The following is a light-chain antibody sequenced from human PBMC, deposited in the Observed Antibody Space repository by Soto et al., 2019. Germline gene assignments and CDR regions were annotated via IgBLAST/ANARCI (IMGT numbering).Light chain of an antibody. CDR2: DVS. Sequence: QSALTQPASVSGSPGQSITISCTGTSSDVGRYNYVSWYQQHPGKAPKLMIYDVSNRPSGVSNRFSGSKSGNTASLTISGLQAEDEADYYCSSYTSSSTPYVFGTGTKVPVL. CDR3: SSYTSSSTPYV. J-gene: IGLJ1*01. CDR1: SSDVGRYNY. V-gene: IGLV2-14*01.